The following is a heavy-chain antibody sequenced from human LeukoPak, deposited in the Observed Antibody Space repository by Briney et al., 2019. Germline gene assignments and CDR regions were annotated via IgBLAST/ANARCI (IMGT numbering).Heavy chain of an antibody. J-gene: IGHJ6*02. Sequence: PGGSLRLSCEASGFSVSNTYMSWVRQAPGKGLEWVSVIYSGDSGVSTYYADSVKGRFTISRHNSKNTLYLQMSSLRAEDTAVYFCARSAARLRYYYAMDVWGQGTTVTVCS. CDR1: GFSVSNTY. D-gene: IGHD6-6*01. V-gene: IGHV3-53*04. CDR2: IYSGDSGVST. CDR3: ARSAARLRYYYAMDV.